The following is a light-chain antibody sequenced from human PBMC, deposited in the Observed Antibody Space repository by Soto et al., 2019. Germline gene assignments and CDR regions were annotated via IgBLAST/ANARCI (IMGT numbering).Light chain of an antibody. CDR2: WAS. CDR1: QSVLSSSNNKNY. CDR3: QQYYSTPQT. V-gene: IGKV4-1*01. J-gene: IGKJ1*01. Sequence: DIVMTQSPDSLAVSLGERATINCKSSQSVLSSSNNKNYLAWYQQKPGQPPRLLIYWASTRESGAPDRFSGSGSGTDFTLTISSLQAEDVAVYYCQQYYSTPQTFGQGTKVEIK.